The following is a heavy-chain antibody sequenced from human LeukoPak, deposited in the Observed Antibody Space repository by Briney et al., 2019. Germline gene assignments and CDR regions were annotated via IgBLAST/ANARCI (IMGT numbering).Heavy chain of an antibody. D-gene: IGHD6-13*01. Sequence: GGSLRLSCAVSGFTFSTYWMNWFRQTPGKGLEWVAKIKADGGEKDHVASVKGRFTISRDNAKNSLYLQMNSLRAEDTALYFCARDATTEPGTVYMDVWGKGTTVTISS. CDR2: IKADGGEK. CDR1: GFTFSTYW. J-gene: IGHJ6*03. V-gene: IGHV3-7*01. CDR3: ARDATTEPGTVYMDV.